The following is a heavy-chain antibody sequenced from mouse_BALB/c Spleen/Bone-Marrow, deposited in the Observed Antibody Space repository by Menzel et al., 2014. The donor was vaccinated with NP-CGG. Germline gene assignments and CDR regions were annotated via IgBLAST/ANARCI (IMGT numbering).Heavy chain of an antibody. CDR3: ARAGMDY. D-gene: IGHD3-3*01. J-gene: IGHJ4*01. CDR1: GFTFSSFG. CDR2: ISSGSSTI. Sequence: EVQRVESGGGLVQPGGSRKLSCAASGFTFSSFGMHWVRQAPEKGLEWVAYISSGSSTIYYADTVKGRFTISRGNPKNTLFLQMTSLRSEDTAMYYCARAGMDYWGQGTSVTVSS. V-gene: IGHV5-17*02.